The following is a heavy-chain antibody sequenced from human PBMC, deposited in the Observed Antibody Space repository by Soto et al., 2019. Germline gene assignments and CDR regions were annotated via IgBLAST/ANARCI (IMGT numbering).Heavy chain of an antibody. CDR3: ARRARADYYYMDV. D-gene: IGHD6-6*01. Sequence: EVQLVESGGGLAQPGGSLRLSCAASGFTFSSDAMDWVRQAPGKGLEYVSGISSNGIGTYYASSVKGRFTISRDNSRDTAYLQMDSLRPEDMAVYYCARRARADYYYMDVWGKGTTVTVS. V-gene: IGHV3-64*01. CDR2: ISSNGIGT. CDR1: GFTFSSDA. J-gene: IGHJ6*03.